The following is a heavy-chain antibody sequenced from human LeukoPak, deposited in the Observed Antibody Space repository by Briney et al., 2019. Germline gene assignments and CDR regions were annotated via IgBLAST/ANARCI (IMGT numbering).Heavy chain of an antibody. J-gene: IGHJ4*02. V-gene: IGHV3-7*04. D-gene: IGHD6-13*01. Sequence: GGSLRLSCAASGFTFSSYVMHWVRQAPGKGLEWVANIKQDGSEKYYVDSVKGRFTISRDNAKNSLYLQMNSLRVEDTAVYYCARDGQQLGFWGQGTLVIVSS. CDR2: IKQDGSEK. CDR3: ARDGQQLGF. CDR1: GFTFSSYV.